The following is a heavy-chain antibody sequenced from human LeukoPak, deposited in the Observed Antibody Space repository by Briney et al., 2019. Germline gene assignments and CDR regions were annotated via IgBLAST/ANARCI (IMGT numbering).Heavy chain of an antibody. CDR2: IYPGDSDT. Sequence: GESLKISRKGSGYSFTSYLIGRVRQMPGKGPEWMGIIYPGDSDTRYSPSFQGQVTISADKSISTAYLQWSSLKASDTAMYYCARRVSVGFDPWGQGTLVTVSS. J-gene: IGHJ5*02. CDR3: ARRVSVGFDP. CDR1: GYSFTSYL. D-gene: IGHD6-19*01. V-gene: IGHV5-51*01.